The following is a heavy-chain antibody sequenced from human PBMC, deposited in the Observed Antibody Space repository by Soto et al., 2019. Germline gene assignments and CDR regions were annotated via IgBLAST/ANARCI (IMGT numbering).Heavy chain of an antibody. CDR1: GFTFSSYS. CDR2: ISSSSSTI. V-gene: IGHV3-48*04. Sequence: GGSLRLSCAASGFTFSSYSMNWVRQAPGKGLEWVSYISSSSSTIYYADSVKGRFTISRDNAKNSLYLQMNSLRAEDTAVYYCERDCAGDYDFWSGYCPDAFDIWGQGTMVTVSS. CDR3: ERDCAGDYDFWSGYCPDAFDI. J-gene: IGHJ3*02. D-gene: IGHD3-3*01.